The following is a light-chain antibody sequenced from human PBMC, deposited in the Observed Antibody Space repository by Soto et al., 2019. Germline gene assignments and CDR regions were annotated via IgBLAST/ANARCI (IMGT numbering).Light chain of an antibody. Sequence: DILITQLHVYLAVSLAETTPINSKSRQSVLYSSNNKNYLAWYQQKPGQPPKLHIFWASTRESGVPDRFSVSGSGTDFTLTISILQAEDEAVDYCQQYYSAPQWTFGQGTKVDI. CDR2: WAS. J-gene: IGKJ1*01. CDR3: QQYYSAPQWT. CDR1: QSVLYSSNNKNY. V-gene: IGKV4-1*01.